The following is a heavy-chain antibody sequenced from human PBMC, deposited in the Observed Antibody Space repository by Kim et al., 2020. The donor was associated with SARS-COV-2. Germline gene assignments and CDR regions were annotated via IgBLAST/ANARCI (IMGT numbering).Heavy chain of an antibody. V-gene: IGHV4-31*03. CDR1: GGSISSGGYY. CDR3: ARVRGQWAEFDY. CDR2: IYYSGST. J-gene: IGHJ4*02. D-gene: IGHD6-19*01. Sequence: SETLSLTCTVSGGSISSGGYYWSWIRQHPGKGLEWIGYIYYSGSTYYNPSLKSRVTISVDTSKNQFSLKLSSVTAADTAVYYCARVRGQWAEFDYWGQGTLVTVSS.